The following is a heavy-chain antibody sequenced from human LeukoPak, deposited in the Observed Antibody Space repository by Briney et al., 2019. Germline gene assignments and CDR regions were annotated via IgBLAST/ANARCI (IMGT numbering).Heavy chain of an antibody. V-gene: IGHV3-23*01. CDR3: AKRGYVSPEEYFQH. CDR2: ISGSGGST. CDR1: GFTFSSYA. D-gene: IGHD3-16*01. J-gene: IGHJ1*01. Sequence: GGSLRLSCAASGFTFSSYAMSWVRQAPGKGLEWVSAISGSGGSTYYADSVKGRFTISRDNSKNTLYLQMSSLRAEDTAVYYCAKRGYVSPEEYFQHWGQGTLVTVSS.